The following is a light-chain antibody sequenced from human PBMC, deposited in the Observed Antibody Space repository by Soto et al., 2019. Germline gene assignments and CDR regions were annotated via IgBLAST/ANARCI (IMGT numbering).Light chain of an antibody. CDR1: QSVRSSF. J-gene: IGKJ1*01. CDR2: GAS. CDR3: QQYGNSPQT. Sequence: IVVTQSPGTLSLSPGERATLSCRASQSVRSSFLAWYQQKPGQAPRLLIYGASSRATGIPDRFSGSGSETDFTLTISRLEPEDFAVYYCQQYGNSPQTFGQGTKVDIK. V-gene: IGKV3-20*01.